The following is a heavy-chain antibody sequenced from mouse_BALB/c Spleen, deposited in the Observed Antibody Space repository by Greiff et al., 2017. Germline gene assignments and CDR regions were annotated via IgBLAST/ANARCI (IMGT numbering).Heavy chain of an antibody. CDR2: INPYNDGT. J-gene: IGHJ2*01. CDR1: GFTFSSYV. V-gene: IGHV1-14*01. Sequence: EVQLEESGPGLVKPGGSLKLSCTASGFTFSSYVMHWVRQTPGQGLEWIGDINPYNDGTKYNDKVKGKATLTSDKSSSTAYMELSSLTSEDSAVYYCARQEYYDYYFDDWGQGTTLTVSS. CDR3: ARQEYYDYYFDD. D-gene: IGHD1-1*01.